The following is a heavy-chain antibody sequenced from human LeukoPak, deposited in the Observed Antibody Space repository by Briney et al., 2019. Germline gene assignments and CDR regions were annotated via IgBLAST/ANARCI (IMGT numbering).Heavy chain of an antibody. D-gene: IGHD2-2*01. CDR1: GYTFTGYY. Sequence: ASVKVSCKASGYTFTGYYMHWVRQAPGQGLEWMGWINPNSGGTNYAQKFQGWVTMTRDTSISTAYMELSRLRSDDTAVYYCARGLSVVVPAAYGSTGMDVWGQGTTVTVSS. CDR3: ARGLSVVVPAAYGSTGMDV. CDR2: INPNSGGT. J-gene: IGHJ6*02. V-gene: IGHV1-2*04.